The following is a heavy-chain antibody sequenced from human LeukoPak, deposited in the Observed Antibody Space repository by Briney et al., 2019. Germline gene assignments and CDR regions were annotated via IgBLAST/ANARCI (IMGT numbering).Heavy chain of an antibody. D-gene: IGHD3-9*01. CDR1: GYTLTALS. J-gene: IGHJ4*02. Sequence: ASVKVSCKVSGYTLTALSMPWVRQAPGKGLEWMGGFDPEDGETIYAQKFQGRVTMTEDTSTDTAYMELSSLRSEDTAVYYCATGSQYYDILTGYASYYFDYWGQGTLVTVSS. V-gene: IGHV1-24*01. CDR2: FDPEDGET. CDR3: ATGSQYYDILTGYASYYFDY.